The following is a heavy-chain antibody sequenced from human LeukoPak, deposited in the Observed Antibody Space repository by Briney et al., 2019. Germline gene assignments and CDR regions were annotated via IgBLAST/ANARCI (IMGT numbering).Heavy chain of an antibody. D-gene: IGHD2-2*01. CDR1: GFTFSSYG. V-gene: IGHV3-33*01. CDR2: IWYDGSNK. CDR3: ARDRDGIVAPAAMMFDY. Sequence: GGSLRLSCAASGFTFSSYGMHWVRQAPGKGLEWVAVIWYDGSNKYYADSVKGRFTISRDNSKNTLYLQMNSLRAEDTAVYYCARDRDGIVAPAAMMFDYWGQGTLVTVSS. J-gene: IGHJ4*02.